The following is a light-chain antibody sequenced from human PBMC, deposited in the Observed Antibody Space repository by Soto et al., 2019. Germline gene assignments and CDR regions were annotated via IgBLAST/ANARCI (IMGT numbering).Light chain of an antibody. Sequence: DIQMTQSPSSLSASLGDRVTITCRASQGIGVYLAWFQQKPGKVPKLLIYAASALQSGVPSRFSGSGSGTDFTLTIFSLQPEDFATYYCQKYNSATLTFGGGTKVDIK. CDR1: QGIGVY. V-gene: IGKV1-27*01. CDR2: AAS. CDR3: QKYNSATLT. J-gene: IGKJ4*01.